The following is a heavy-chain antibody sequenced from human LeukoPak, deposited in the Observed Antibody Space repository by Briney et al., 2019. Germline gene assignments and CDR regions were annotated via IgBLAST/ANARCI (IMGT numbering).Heavy chain of an antibody. J-gene: IGHJ4*02. Sequence: SETLSLTCAVYGGSFSGYYWSWIRQPPGKGLEWIGEINHSGSTNYNPSLKSRVTISVDTSKNQFSLKLSSVTAADTAVYYCARRVSSSWCYFDYWGQGTLVTVSS. D-gene: IGHD6-13*01. V-gene: IGHV4-34*01. CDR1: GGSFSGYY. CDR3: ARRVSSSWCYFDY. CDR2: INHSGST.